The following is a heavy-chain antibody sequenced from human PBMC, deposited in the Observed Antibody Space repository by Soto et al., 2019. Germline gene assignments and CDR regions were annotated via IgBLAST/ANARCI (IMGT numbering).Heavy chain of an antibody. J-gene: IGHJ6*02. Sequence: GGSLRLSCAASGFTFSSYAMHWVRQAPGKGLEWVAVISYDGSNKYYADSVKGRFTISRDNSKNTLYLQMNSLRAEDTAVYYCARDRVTMIVVPEYYYSMDVWGQGTTVTVSS. CDR1: GFTFSSYA. D-gene: IGHD3-22*01. CDR3: ARDRVTMIVVPEYYYSMDV. V-gene: IGHV3-30-3*01. CDR2: ISYDGSNK.